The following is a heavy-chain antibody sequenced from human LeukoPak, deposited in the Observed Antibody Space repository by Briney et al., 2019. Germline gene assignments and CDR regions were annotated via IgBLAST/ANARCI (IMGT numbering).Heavy chain of an antibody. CDR1: GFTFSSYG. CDR2: ISGSGGST. Sequence: GGSLRLSCGASGFTFSSYGMSWVRQAPGKGLEWVSAISGSGGSTYYADSVKGRFTISRDNSKNTLYLQMNSLRAEDTAVYYCAKSSDLLVLLPPPDVWGLGTLVTVSS. J-gene: IGHJ4*02. CDR3: AKSSDLLVLLPPPDV. V-gene: IGHV3-23*01. D-gene: IGHD1-26*01.